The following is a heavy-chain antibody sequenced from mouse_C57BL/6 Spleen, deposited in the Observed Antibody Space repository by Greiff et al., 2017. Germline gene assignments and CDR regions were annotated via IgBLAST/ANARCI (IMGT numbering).Heavy chain of an antibody. Sequence: QVQLQQPGAELVKPGASVKLSCKASGYTFTSYWMHWVKQRPGRGLEWIGRIDPNSGGTKYNEKFKSKATLTVDKPSSTAYVQLSSLTSEDSAVCYCARWYYYDSSDDYAMDYWGKGTSVTVAS. J-gene: IGHJ4*01. CDR3: ARWYYYDSSDDYAMDY. CDR2: IDPNSGGT. CDR1: GYTFTSYW. D-gene: IGHD1-1*01. V-gene: IGHV1-72*01.